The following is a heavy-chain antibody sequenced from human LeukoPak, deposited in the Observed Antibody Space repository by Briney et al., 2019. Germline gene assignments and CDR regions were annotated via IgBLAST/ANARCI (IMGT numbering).Heavy chain of an antibody. V-gene: IGHV3-23*01. J-gene: IGHJ4*02. CDR2: ISGRGGGT. CDR1: EFSFPNYA. Sequence: PGGSLRLSCVGSEFSFPNYAMSWVRQAPGRGLEWVSSISGRGGGTYYADSVTGRFTISRDNSKNTLYLQMNSLRAADTPLYYCARDRPQYSSSANCYVFDCWGQGTPVTVSS. CDR3: ARDRPQYSSSANCYVFDC. D-gene: IGHD2-2*01.